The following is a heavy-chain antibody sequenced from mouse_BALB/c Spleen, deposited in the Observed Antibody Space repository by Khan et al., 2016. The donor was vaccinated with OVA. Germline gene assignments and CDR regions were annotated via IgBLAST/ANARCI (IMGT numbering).Heavy chain of an antibody. J-gene: IGHJ4*01. CDR3: ARQPYYHYYIMDY. CDR1: GFSLTNYG. CDR2: IWSDGST. D-gene: IGHD2-10*01. V-gene: IGHV2-6-1*01. Sequence: VQLKQSGPALVAPSQSLSITCTISGFSLTNYGVHWVRQPPGKGLEWLVVIWSDGSTTYNSALKSSLSISKDNSKSQVFLKMNSLQTDDTAMYYGARQPYYHYYIMDYWGQGTSVTVSS.